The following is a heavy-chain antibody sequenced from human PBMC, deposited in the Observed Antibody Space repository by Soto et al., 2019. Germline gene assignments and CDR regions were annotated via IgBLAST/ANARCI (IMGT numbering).Heavy chain of an antibody. V-gene: IGHV1-69*13. CDR3: ASLTTVVTNWFDP. J-gene: IGHJ5*02. CDR2: IIPIFGTA. Sequence: SVKVSCKASGGTFSSYAISWVRQAPGQGLEWMGGIIPIFGTANYAQKFQGRVTITADESTSTAHMELSSLRSEDTAVYYCASLTTVVTNWFDPWGQGTLVTVSS. CDR1: GGTFSSYA. D-gene: IGHD4-17*01.